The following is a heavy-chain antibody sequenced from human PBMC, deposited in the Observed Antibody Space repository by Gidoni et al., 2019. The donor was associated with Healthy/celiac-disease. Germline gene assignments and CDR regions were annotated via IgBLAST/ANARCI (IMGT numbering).Heavy chain of an antibody. J-gene: IGHJ3*02. CDR1: GGTFSSYA. CDR3: ARAGYGSGTKNDAFDI. D-gene: IGHD3-10*01. V-gene: IGHV1-69*04. Sequence: QVQLVQSGAEVKKPGSSVKVSCKAPGGTFSSYAIRWVRQAPGQGLEWMGRIIPILGIANYAQKFQGRVTITADKSTSTAYMELSSLRSEDTAVYYCARAGYGSGTKNDAFDIWGQGTMVTVSS. CDR2: IIPILGIA.